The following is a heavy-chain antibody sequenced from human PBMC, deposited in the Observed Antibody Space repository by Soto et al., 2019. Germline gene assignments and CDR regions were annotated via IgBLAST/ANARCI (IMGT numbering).Heavy chain of an antibody. CDR3: AHTGGWQPIDY. CDR2: IYWDDDK. CDR1: GFSLSTGGVG. V-gene: IGHV2-5*02. J-gene: IGHJ4*02. Sequence: QITLKESGPPLVKPTQTLTLTCTFSGFSLSTGGVGVGWIRQPPGKALEWLALIYWDDDKRYSPFLKSRLTISKDTSKTHVVLTLTIMDPVDAGTYCCAHTGGWQPIDYWGQGTLVAVSS. D-gene: IGHD6-13*01.